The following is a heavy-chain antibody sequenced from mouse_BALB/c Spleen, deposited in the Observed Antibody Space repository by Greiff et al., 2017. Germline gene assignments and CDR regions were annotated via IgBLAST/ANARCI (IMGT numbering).Heavy chain of an antibody. CDR3: ARDGITTVVATRAMDY. J-gene: IGHJ4*01. CDR2: IWAGGST. CDR1: GFSLTSYG. Sequence: QVQLKESGPGLVAPSQSLSITCTVSGFSLTSYGVHWVRQPPGKGLEWLGVIWAGGSTNYNSALMSRLSISKDNSKSQVFLKMNSLQTDDTAMYYCARDGITTVVATRAMDYWGQGTSVTVSS. D-gene: IGHD1-1*01. V-gene: IGHV2-9*02.